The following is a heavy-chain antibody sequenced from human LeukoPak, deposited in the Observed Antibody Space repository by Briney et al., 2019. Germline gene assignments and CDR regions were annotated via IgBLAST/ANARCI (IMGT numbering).Heavy chain of an antibody. CDR1: GFTFSSYW. CDR2: IKLDGSEK. D-gene: IGHD6-13*01. J-gene: IGHJ3*02. CDR3: ARVLWLYSSSWILGGFDI. V-gene: IGHV3-7*01. Sequence: GGSLRLSCAASGFTFSSYWMSWVRQAPGKGLEWVANIKLDGSEKYYVDSVKGRFTISRDNAKNSLYLQMNSLRAEDTAVYYCARVLWLYSSSWILGGFDIWGQGTMVTVSS.